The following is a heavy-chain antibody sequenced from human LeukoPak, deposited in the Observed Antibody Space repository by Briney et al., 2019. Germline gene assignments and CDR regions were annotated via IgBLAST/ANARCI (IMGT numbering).Heavy chain of an antibody. Sequence: GASVKVSCKASGYTFTGYYMHWVRQAPGQGLEWMGWINPNSGGTNYAQKFQGWVTMTRDTSISTAYMELSRLRSDDTAVYYCARADPDYYDSSGYPALYYYYYMDVWGKGTTVTVSS. CDR3: ARADPDYYDSSGYPALYYYYYMDV. CDR1: GYTFTGYY. D-gene: IGHD3-22*01. CDR2: INPNSGGT. V-gene: IGHV1-2*04. J-gene: IGHJ6*03.